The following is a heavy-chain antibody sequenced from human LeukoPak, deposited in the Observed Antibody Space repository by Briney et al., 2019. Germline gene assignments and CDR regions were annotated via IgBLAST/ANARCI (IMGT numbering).Heavy chain of an antibody. J-gene: IGHJ4*02. D-gene: IGHD3-22*01. CDR1: DGSFTNYF. CDR2: VYYSGST. Sequence: TPSETLSLTCTVSDGSFTNYFWSWIRQPPGKGLEWIGSVYYSGSTHYSPSLKSRVTISVDTSKNQFSLKLRSVTAADTALYYCARNDSSGYFDYWGQGTLVTVSS. V-gene: IGHV4-59*08. CDR3: ARNDSSGYFDY.